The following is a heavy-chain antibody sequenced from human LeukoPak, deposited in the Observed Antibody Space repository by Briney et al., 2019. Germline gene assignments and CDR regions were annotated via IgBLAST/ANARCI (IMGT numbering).Heavy chain of an antibody. CDR2: IRSSGTTT. V-gene: IGHV3-11*01. CDR3: AKKRACYYVDY. Sequence: PGGSLRLSWTASGFTFRYLYMDWIRLAPGRGLQWVSSIRSSGTTTYYADSVEGRFTISRDNAKNSLYLQMNTLRAEETAGYLCAKKRACYYVDYWGRGTLVTVSS. CDR1: GFTFRYLY. D-gene: IGHD3-10*01. J-gene: IGHJ4*02.